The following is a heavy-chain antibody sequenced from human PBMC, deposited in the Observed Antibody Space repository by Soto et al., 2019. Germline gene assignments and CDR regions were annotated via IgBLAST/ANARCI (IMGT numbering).Heavy chain of an antibody. V-gene: IGHV3-48*02. J-gene: IGHJ4*02. CDR1: GFTFSSYS. CDR2: ISSSSSTI. Sequence: GGSLRLSCAASGFTFSSYSMNWVRQAPGKGLEWVSYISSSSSTIYYADSVKGRFTISRDNAKNSLYLQMNSLRDEDTAVYYCARELNDYYDSSGYSSLWGQGTLVTVSS. CDR3: ARELNDYYDSSGYSSL. D-gene: IGHD3-22*01.